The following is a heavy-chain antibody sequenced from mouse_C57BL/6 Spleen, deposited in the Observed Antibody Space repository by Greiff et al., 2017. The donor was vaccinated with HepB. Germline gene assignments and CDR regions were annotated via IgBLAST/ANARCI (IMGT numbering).Heavy chain of an antibody. J-gene: IGHJ1*03. V-gene: IGHV5-16*01. CDR1: GFTFSDYY. CDR3: ARVDYDRYFDV. Sequence: DVKLVESEGGLVQPGSSMKLSCTASGFTFSDYYMAWVRQVPEKGLEWVANINYDGSSTYYLDSLKSRFIISRDNAKNILYLQMSSLKSEDTATYYCARVDYDRYFDVWGTGTTVTVSS. D-gene: IGHD2-4*01. CDR2: INYDGSST.